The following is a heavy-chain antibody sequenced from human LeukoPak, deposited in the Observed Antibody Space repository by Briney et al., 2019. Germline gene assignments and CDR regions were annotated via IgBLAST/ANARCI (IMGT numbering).Heavy chain of an antibody. V-gene: IGHV5-51*01. Sequence: GESLKTSCKGSGYSFTSYWIGWVRQMPGKGLEWMGIIYPGDSDTRYSPSFQGQVTISADKSISTAYLQWSSLKASDTAMYYCARRQTGQWLAHNYFDYWGQGTLVTVSS. D-gene: IGHD6-19*01. CDR3: ARRQTGQWLAHNYFDY. J-gene: IGHJ4*02. CDR1: GYSFTSYW. CDR2: IYPGDSDT.